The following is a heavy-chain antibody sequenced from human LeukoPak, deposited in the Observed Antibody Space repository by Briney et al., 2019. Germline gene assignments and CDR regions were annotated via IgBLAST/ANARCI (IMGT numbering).Heavy chain of an antibody. CDR1: GGSISSYY. CDR2: IYYSGST. V-gene: IGHV4-59*01. Sequence: SETLSLTCTVSGGSISSYYWSWIRQPPGKGLEWIGYIYYSGSTNYNPSLKSRVTISVDTSKNQFSLKLSSVTAADTAVYYCARGVGKYGSGSYYTHWISSLHPYYFDYWGQGTLVTVSS. CDR3: ARGVGKYGSGSYYTHWISSLHPYYFDY. J-gene: IGHJ4*02. D-gene: IGHD3-10*01.